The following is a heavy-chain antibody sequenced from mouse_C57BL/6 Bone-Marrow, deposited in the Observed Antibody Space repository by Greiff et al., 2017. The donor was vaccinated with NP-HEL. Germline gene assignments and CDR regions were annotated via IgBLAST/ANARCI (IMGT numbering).Heavy chain of an antibody. Sequence: QVQLQQPGAELVRPGSSVKLSCKASGYTFTSYWMHWVKQRPIQGLEWIGNIDPSDSETHYNQKFKDKATLTVDKSSSTAYMQLSSLTSEDSAFYYCARDGGWLLPVAYWGQGTLVTVSA. J-gene: IGHJ3*01. V-gene: IGHV1-52*01. CDR1: GYTFTSYW. CDR2: IDPSDSET. CDR3: ARDGGWLLPVAY. D-gene: IGHD2-3*01.